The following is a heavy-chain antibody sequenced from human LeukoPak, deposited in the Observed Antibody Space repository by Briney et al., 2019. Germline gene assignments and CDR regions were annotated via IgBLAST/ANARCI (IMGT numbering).Heavy chain of an antibody. CDR2: INGDESST. CDR1: AFTFNTYW. CDR3: ARDPNRSAAAEDYYYGMDV. J-gene: IGHJ6*02. Sequence: PGGSLRLSCAASAFTFNTYWMHWVRQVPGRGLEWVSRINGDESSTNYADSVKGRFTISRDNAEDTLYLHMNSLTAEDTAVYYCARDPNRSAAAEDYYYGMDVWGQGTTVTVSS. D-gene: IGHD6-13*01. V-gene: IGHV3-74*01.